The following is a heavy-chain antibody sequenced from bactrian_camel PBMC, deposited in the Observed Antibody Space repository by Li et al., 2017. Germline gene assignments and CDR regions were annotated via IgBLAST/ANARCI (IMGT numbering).Heavy chain of an antibody. CDR1: ECPDCH. D-gene: IGHD2*01. CDR3: AAGPRGYCPINDFRAYGY. Sequence: HVQLVESGGASVKTGGSLRLSCVVSECPDCHLAWFRQGPGMEREAVATIQVGGITNYAASVKGRFAISQDNAKNTIYLQMNDLKPEDTAMFYCAAGPRGYCPINDFRAYGYWGQGTQVTVS. CDR2: IQVGGIT. V-gene: IGHV3S53*01. J-gene: IGHJ6*01.